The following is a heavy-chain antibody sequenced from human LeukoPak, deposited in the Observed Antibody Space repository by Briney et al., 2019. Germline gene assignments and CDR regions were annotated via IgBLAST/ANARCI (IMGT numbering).Heavy chain of an antibody. CDR3: ASEGRDDYSYGMDV. CDR2: INSDGSST. V-gene: IGHV3-74*01. D-gene: IGHD5-24*01. CDR1: GFTFSSYW. Sequence: GGSLRLSCAASGFTFSSYWMHWVRQAPGKGLVWVSRINSDGSSTSYADSVKGRFTTSRDNAKNTLYLQMNSLRAEDTAVYYCASEGRDDYSYGMDVWGQGTTVTVSS. J-gene: IGHJ6*02.